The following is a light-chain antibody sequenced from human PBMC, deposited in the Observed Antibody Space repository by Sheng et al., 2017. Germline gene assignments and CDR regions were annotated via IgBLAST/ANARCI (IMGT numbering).Light chain of an antibody. CDR1: QGIRNS. Sequence: DIQMTQSPSSLSASVGGRVTITCRASQGIRNSLAWYXHKPGKAPKLLLYATSRLQSGVPSRFSGSGSRTDYTLTISSLQPEDFAVYYCQQYEITPSTFGQGTKLEIK. J-gene: IGKJ2*01. CDR2: ATS. CDR3: QQYEITPST. V-gene: IGKV1-NL1*01.